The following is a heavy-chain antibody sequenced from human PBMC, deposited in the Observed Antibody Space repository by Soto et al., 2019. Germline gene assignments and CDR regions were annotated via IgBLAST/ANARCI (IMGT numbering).Heavy chain of an antibody. CDR1: GFSLSTSGVG. D-gene: IGHD5-18*01. V-gene: IGHV2-5*02. J-gene: IGHJ5*02. CDR2: IYWDDDK. Sequence: QITLKESGPTLVKPTQTLTLTCTFSGFSLSTSGVGVGWIRQPPGKALEWLALIYWDDDKRYSPSLKSRLTIPKDTSRTQVVLTSTTMDPVDTATSYCAHSPWIQLWGGWFAPWGQGTLVTVSS. CDR3: AHSPWIQLWGGWFAP.